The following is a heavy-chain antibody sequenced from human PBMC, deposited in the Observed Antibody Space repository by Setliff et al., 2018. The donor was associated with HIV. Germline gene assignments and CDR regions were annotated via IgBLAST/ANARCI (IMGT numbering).Heavy chain of an antibody. J-gene: IGHJ6*03. CDR1: GGSMSTYY. CDR2: IYTSGST. CDR3: ARGDGTKYYYYYYMDV. Sequence: PSETLSLTCTVSGGSMSTYYWSWVRRPPGKGLEWIGYIYTSGSTNYNPSLKSRVTISVDTSKNQFSLKLSSVTAADTAVYYCARGDGTKYYYYYYMDVWGKGTTVTVSS. V-gene: IGHV4-59*01. D-gene: IGHD1-7*01.